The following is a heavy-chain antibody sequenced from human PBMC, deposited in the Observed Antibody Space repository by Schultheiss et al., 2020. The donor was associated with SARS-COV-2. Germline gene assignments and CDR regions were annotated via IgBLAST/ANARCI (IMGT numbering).Heavy chain of an antibody. Sequence: GGSLRLSCAASGFTFSNAWMSWVRQAPGKGLEWVGRIKSKTDGGTTDYAAPVKGRFTISRDNSKNTLYLQMNSLRAEDTAVYYCASSMIVVPTSSFDYWGQGTLVTVSS. CDR3: ASSMIVVPTSSFDY. D-gene: IGHD3-22*01. V-gene: IGHV3-15*01. CDR2: IKSKTDGGTT. J-gene: IGHJ4*02. CDR1: GFTFSNAW.